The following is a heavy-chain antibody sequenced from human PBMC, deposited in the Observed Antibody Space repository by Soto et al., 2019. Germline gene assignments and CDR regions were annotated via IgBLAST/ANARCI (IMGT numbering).Heavy chain of an antibody. V-gene: IGHV3-33*01. D-gene: IGHD3-16*01. Sequence: WGSLLVSCAASVFTFSIYVMAWVGQAPGKGLEWVAFIWHDGGNKFYAESVNGRFTISRDNSKNTLYLQMTSLSAEDTSMYYCARDGDVNTGFGKDYWGQGTMVTVSS. CDR3: ARDGDVNTGFGKDY. J-gene: IGHJ4*02. CDR2: IWHDGGNK. CDR1: VFTFSIYV.